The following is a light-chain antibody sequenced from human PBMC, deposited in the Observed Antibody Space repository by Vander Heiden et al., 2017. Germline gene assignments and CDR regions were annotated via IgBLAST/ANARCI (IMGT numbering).Light chain of an antibody. V-gene: IGKV1-9*01. CDR3: QQLNTYQA. CDR1: QDISNY. CDR2: AAS. Sequence: IQLTQSPSPLSASVGDRVTITCPASQDISNYLAWYQQKPGKAPKLLIYAASTLEGGVPSRFSGSRSGTDFTLTISSLQPADFATYYCQQLNTYQAFGQGTKLEIK. J-gene: IGKJ2*01.